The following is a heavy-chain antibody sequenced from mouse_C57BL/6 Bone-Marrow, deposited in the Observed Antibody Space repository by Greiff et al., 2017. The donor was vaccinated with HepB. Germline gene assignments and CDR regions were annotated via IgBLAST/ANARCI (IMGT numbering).Heavy chain of an antibody. CDR2: IYPRSGNT. V-gene: IGHV1-81*01. CDR3: AREGRSTMITNYFDY. J-gene: IGHJ2*01. Sequence: VQLQQSGAELARPGASVKLSCKASGYTFTSYGISWVKQRTGQGLEWIGEIYPRSGNTYYNEKFKGKATLTADKPSSTAYMELRSLTSEDSAVYFCAREGRSTMITNYFDYWGQGTTLTVSS. D-gene: IGHD2-4*01. CDR1: GYTFTSYG.